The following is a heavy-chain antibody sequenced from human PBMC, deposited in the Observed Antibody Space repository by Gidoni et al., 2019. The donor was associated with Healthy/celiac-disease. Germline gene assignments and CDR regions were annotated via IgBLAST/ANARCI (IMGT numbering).Heavy chain of an antibody. CDR1: GFTFSSYA. V-gene: IGHV3-30*04. CDR2: ISYDGSNK. Sequence: GFTFSSYAMHWVRQAPGKGLEWVAVISYDGSNKYYADSVKGRFTISRDNSKNTLYLQMNSLRAEDTAVYYCARDQDNWNYVPYYYYYGMDVWGQGTTVTVSS. D-gene: IGHD1-7*01. CDR3: ARDQDNWNYVPYYYYYGMDV. J-gene: IGHJ6*02.